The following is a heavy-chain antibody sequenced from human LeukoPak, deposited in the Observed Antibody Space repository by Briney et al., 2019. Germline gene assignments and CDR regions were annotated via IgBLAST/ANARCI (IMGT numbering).Heavy chain of an antibody. CDR3: ARDQGSGAFDI. CDR1: GGTFSSYT. J-gene: IGHJ3*02. Sequence: SVKVSCKASGGTFSSYTISWVRQAPGQGLEWMGRIIPILGIANYAQKFQGRVTITADKSTSTAYMELSSLRSEDTAVYYCARDQGSGAFDIWGQGTMVTVSS. D-gene: IGHD3-10*01. CDR2: IIPILGIA. V-gene: IGHV1-69*04.